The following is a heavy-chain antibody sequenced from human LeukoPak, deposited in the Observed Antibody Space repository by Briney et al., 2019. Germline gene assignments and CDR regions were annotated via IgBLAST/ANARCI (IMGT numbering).Heavy chain of an antibody. J-gene: IGHJ3*02. D-gene: IGHD2-15*01. V-gene: IGHV3-43*01. CDR2: ISWDGGST. CDR1: GFTLDDYT. Sequence: RGSLRLSCAASGFTLDDYTMHWVRQAPGKGLEWVSLISWDGGSTYYADSVKGRFTISRDNSKNSLYLQMNSLRTEDTALYYCAKPLSGGADAFDIWGQGTMVTVSS. CDR3: AKPLSGGADAFDI.